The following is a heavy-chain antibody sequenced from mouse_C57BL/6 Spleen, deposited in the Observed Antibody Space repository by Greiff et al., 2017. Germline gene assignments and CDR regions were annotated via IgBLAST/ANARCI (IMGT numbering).Heavy chain of an antibody. J-gene: IGHJ2*01. CDR1: GYTFTSYW. V-gene: IGHV1-55*01. D-gene: IGHD4-1*01. Sequence: QVQLQQPGAELVKPGASVKMSCKVSGYTFTSYWITCVKRRSGQGLEWIGDIYPGSGSTNYNGKFKSKTTLTIDTSSSTAYMQLSSLTSEDSAVYYCARRSRLELDYWGQGTTLTVSS. CDR2: IYPGSGST. CDR3: ARRSRLELDY.